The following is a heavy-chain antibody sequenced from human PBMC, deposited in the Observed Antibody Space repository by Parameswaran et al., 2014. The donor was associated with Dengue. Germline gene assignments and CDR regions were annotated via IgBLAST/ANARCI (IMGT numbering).Heavy chain of an antibody. CDR3: ARGKELLRGYYYYYYMDV. J-gene: IGHJ6*03. V-gene: IGHV3-48*03. CDR2: ISSSGSTI. D-gene: IGHD1-26*01. Sequence: KWIRQPPGKGLEWVSYISSSGSTIYYADSVKGRFTISRDNAKNSLYLQMNSLRAEDTAVYYCARGKELLRGYYYYYYMDVWGRGTTVTVSS.